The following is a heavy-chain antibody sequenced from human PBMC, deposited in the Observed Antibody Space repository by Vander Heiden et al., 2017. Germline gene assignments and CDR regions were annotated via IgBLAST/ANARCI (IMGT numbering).Heavy chain of an antibody. CDR1: GFTLSPYW. J-gene: IGHJ3*02. CDR3: ARVPSRNGDYAFGAFDI. Sequence: EVQLVESGGGLVQIGGSLSPSCAASGFTLSPYWMHWVRQAPGKGLVWVSRISTDGSSTSYADSVQGRFTISRDNAKNTLYLQMNSLRAEDTAVYYCARVPSRNGDYAFGAFDIWGQGTMVTVSS. D-gene: IGHD4-17*01. V-gene: IGHV3-74*01. CDR2: ISTDGSST.